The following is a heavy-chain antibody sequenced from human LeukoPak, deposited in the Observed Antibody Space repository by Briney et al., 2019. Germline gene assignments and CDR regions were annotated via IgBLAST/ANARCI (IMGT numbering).Heavy chain of an antibody. CDR1: GGSISGSSYY. Sequence: SETLSLTCTVSGGSISGSSYYWGWIRQPPGKGLEWIGYIYYSGNTNYNPSLKSRVTISVDTSKNQFSLKLSSVTAADTAVYYCAGDTYAIDYWGQGARVTVSS. D-gene: IGHD3-16*01. V-gene: IGHV4-61*01. CDR3: AGDTYAIDY. J-gene: IGHJ4*02. CDR2: IYYSGNT.